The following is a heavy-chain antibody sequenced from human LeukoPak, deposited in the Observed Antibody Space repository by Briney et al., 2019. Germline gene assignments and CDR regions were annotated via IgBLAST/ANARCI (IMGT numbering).Heavy chain of an antibody. J-gene: IGHJ4*02. D-gene: IGHD5-12*01. V-gene: IGHV3-30*18. CDR1: GFTFSSYG. Sequence: PGGSLRLSCAASGFTFSSYGMHWVRQAPGKGLEWVAVISHDGSNKYYADSVKGRFTISRDNSKNTPYLQMNSLRAEDTAVYYCAKGGYSGYDPSDYWGQGTLVTVSS. CDR2: ISHDGSNK. CDR3: AKGGYSGYDPSDY.